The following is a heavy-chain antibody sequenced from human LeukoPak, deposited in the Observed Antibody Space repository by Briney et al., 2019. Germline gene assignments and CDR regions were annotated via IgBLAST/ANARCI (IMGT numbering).Heavy chain of an antibody. CDR1: GGSFSGYY. V-gene: IGHV4-34*01. D-gene: IGHD3-3*01. J-gene: IGHJ4*02. CDR3: ARHGLLRFLEWLFDY. CDR2: INHSGST. Sequence: SETLSLTCAVYGGSFSGYYWSWIRQPPGKGLEWIGEINHSGSTNYNPSLKSRVTISVDTSKNQFSLKLSSVTAADTAVYYCARHGLLRFLEWLFDYWGQGTLVTVSS.